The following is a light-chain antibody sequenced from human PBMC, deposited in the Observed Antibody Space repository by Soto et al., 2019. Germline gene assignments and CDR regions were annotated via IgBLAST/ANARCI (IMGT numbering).Light chain of an antibody. V-gene: IGLV2-8*01. CDR2: EDR. CDR1: SSDVGDYTY. J-gene: IGLJ1*01. CDR3: TSYAGSNNV. Sequence: QSVLTQPPSASGSPGQSVTISCTGTSSDVGDYTYVSWHQQHPGKAHKLMIYEDRQRPSGVPDRFSGSKSGNTASVTVSGLHDEDEADYYCTSYAGSNNVFGTGTKVTVL.